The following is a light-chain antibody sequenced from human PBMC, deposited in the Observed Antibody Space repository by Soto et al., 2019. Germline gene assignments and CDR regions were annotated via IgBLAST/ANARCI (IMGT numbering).Light chain of an antibody. CDR3: QQRSNWPPWYT. CDR2: DAS. Sequence: EIVLTQSPGTLSLSPWERATLSCRASQSVRSYLAWYQQKPGQAPRLLIYDASNRATGIPARFSGSGSGTDFTLTISSLEPEDFAVYYCQQRSNWPPWYTFGQGTKVDIK. V-gene: IGKV3-11*01. CDR1: QSVRSY. J-gene: IGKJ2*01.